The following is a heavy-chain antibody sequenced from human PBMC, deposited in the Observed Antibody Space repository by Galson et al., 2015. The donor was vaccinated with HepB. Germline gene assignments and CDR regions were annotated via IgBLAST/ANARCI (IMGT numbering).Heavy chain of an antibody. D-gene: IGHD4-23*01. V-gene: IGHV1-8*01. J-gene: IGHJ4*02. CDR1: GYTFTSYD. CDR3: ARGRRKGYGGNYGDFDY. Sequence: SVKVSCKASGYTFTSYDINWVRQATGQGLEWMGWMNPNSGNTGYAQKFQGRVTMTRNTSISTAYMELSSLRSEDTAVYYCARGRRKGYGGNYGDFDYWGQGTLATVSS. CDR2: MNPNSGNT.